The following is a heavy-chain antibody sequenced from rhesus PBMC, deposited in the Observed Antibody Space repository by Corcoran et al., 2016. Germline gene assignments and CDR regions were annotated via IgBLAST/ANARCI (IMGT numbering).Heavy chain of an antibody. CDR1: GGSFSSYW. J-gene: IGHJ4*01. V-gene: IGHV4-80*01. D-gene: IGHD6-25*01. Sequence: QVQLQESGPGLVKPSETLSLTCAVSGGSFSSYWWSWIRQPPGKGLEWNGEINGNSGSTNYNPSLKSRVTISKDASKNQFSLKLSSVTAADTAVYYCARFGAAGLFDYWGQGVLVTVSS. CDR3: ARFGAAGLFDY. CDR2: INGNSGST.